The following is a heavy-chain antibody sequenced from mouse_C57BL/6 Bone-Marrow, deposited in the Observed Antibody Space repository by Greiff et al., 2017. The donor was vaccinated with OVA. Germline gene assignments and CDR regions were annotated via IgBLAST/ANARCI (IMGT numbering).Heavy chain of an antibody. CDR1: GYTFTNYW. J-gene: IGHJ3*01. V-gene: IGHV1-63*01. CDR2: IYPGGGYT. Sequence: QVQLQQPGAELVRPGTSVKMSCKASGYTFTNYWIGWAKQRPGHGLEWIGDIYPGGGYTNYNEKFKGKATLTADKSSSTAYMQFSSLTSEDSAIYYCARDYYGSSPAWFAYWGQGTLVTVSA. CDR3: ARDYYGSSPAWFAY. D-gene: IGHD1-1*01.